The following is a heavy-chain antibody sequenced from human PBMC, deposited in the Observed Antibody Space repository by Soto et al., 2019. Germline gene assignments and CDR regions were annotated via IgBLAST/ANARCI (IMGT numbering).Heavy chain of an antibody. J-gene: IGHJ6*02. CDR3: ARRMEVPAAMSGFGKYSYYGMDF. Sequence: PSETLSLTCTVSGGSISSSSYYWGWIRQPPGKGLEWIGSIYYSGSTYYNPSLKSRVTISVDTSKNQFSLKLSSVTAADTAVYYCARRMEVPAAMSGFGKYSYYGMDFWGQGTTVTVSS. V-gene: IGHV4-39*01. CDR1: GGSISSSSYY. CDR2: IYYSGST. D-gene: IGHD2-2*01.